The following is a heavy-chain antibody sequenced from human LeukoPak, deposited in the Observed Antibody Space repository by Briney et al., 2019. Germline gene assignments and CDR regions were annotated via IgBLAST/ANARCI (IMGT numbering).Heavy chain of an antibody. D-gene: IGHD2-15*01. J-gene: IGHJ3*02. CDR3: EREYCSGGSCYSVAFDI. V-gene: IGHV4-59*01. Sequence: SETLSLTCTVSGGSISSYYWSWIRQPPGKGLEWIGYIYYSGSTNYNPSLKSRVTISVDTSKNQFSLKLSSVTAADTAVYYCEREYCSGGSCYSVAFDIWGQGTMVTVSS. CDR1: GGSISSYY. CDR2: IYYSGST.